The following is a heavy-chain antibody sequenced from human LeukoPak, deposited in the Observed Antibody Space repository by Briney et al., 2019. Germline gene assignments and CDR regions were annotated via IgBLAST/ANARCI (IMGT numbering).Heavy chain of an antibody. CDR2: MNPNSGNT. Sequence: ASVKVSCKASGYTFTSYGINWVRQATGQGLEWMGWMNPNSGNTGYAQKFQGRVTMTRDTSISTAYMELSRLRSDDTAVYYCARDRGSGSYYFDYWGQGTLVTVSS. CDR3: ARDRGSGSYYFDY. D-gene: IGHD3-10*01. CDR1: GYTFTSYG. V-gene: IGHV1-8*01. J-gene: IGHJ4*02.